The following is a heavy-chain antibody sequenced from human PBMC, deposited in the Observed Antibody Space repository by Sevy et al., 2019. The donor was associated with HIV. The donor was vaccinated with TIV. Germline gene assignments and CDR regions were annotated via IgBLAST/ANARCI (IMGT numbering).Heavy chain of an antibody. CDR3: ARRYFDL. J-gene: IGHJ4*02. Sequence: GGSLRLSCVASGFTFDTYWMQWVRQAPGQGLEWEANIRQDGNEIYYAESVKGRFTISRDNAKESVYLQMSNLRVEDTGIYYCARRYFDLWGQGTLVTVSS. CDR1: GFTFDTYW. CDR2: IRQDGNEI. V-gene: IGHV3-7*01.